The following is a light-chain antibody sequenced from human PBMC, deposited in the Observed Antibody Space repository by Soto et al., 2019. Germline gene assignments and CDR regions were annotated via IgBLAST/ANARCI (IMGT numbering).Light chain of an antibody. CDR1: QSAGNF. J-gene: IGKJ5*01. V-gene: IGKV3D-15*01. Sequence: IVMTLSPATLSVSPGGTGSLSCRAIQSAGNFLAWYQQKLGQAPRPLIYYISTRATGIPARFSGSGYGTEVNLTINSLQSEDSAVYYCQQHNQWPITFGQGTRLEI. CDR3: QQHNQWPIT. CDR2: YIS.